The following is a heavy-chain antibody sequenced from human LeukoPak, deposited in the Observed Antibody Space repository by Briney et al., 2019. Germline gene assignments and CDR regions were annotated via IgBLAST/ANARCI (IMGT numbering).Heavy chain of an antibody. CDR2: ISGRSSTI. V-gene: IGHV3-48*01. CDR3: ARDRGSSGWYEFDS. D-gene: IGHD6-19*01. Sequence: GGSLRLSCAASAFTFSDYSMNWVRQAPGKGLEWISYISGRSSTIYYADSVRGRFTISRDNAKNSMYLQMNSLRAEDTAVYYCARDRGSSGWYEFDSWGQGTLVTVSS. J-gene: IGHJ4*02. CDR1: AFTFSDYS.